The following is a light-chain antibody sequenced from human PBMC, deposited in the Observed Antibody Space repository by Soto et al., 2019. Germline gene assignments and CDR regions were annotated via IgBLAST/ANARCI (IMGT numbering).Light chain of an antibody. V-gene: IGKV1-39*01. CDR3: QQSYSLPLT. Sequence: DIQMTQSPSSLYASVGDRVAITCRSSQSISDSLNWYQQKPGQALQLVIYGAANLQSGVPPRFSGSGSGSEFTLTISGLQHDDFAIYFCQQSYSLPLTFCPGTKVDV. CDR1: QSISDS. CDR2: GAA. J-gene: IGKJ3*01.